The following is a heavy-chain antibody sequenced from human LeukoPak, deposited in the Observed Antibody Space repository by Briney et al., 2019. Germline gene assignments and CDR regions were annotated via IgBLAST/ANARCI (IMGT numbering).Heavy chain of an antibody. CDR2: FSGSGGST. CDR1: GFTFSSYA. J-gene: IGHJ4*02. V-gene: IGHV3-23*01. CDR3: ARDSTFGGVIAPGY. Sequence: PGGSLRLSCAASGFTFSSYAMSWVRQAPGKGLEWVSSFSGSGGSTYYTDSVKGRFTISRDNAKNSLYLQMNSLRAEDTAVYYCARDSTFGGVIAPGYWGQGTLVTVSS. D-gene: IGHD3-16*02.